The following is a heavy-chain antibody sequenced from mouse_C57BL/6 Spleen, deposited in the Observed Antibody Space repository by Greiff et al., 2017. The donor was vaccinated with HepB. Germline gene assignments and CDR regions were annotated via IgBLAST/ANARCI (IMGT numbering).Heavy chain of an antibody. CDR2: IDPSDSET. J-gene: IGHJ3*01. CDR1: GYTFTSYW. D-gene: IGHD2-1*01. CDR3: ARGLSYGNYGAWFAY. V-gene: IGHV1-52*01. Sequence: QVHVKQPGAELVRPGSSVKLSCKASGYTFTSYWMHWVKQRPIQGLEWIGNIDPSDSETHYNQKFKDKATLTVDKSSSTAYMQLSSLTSEDSAVYYCARGLSYGNYGAWFAYWGQGTLVTVSA.